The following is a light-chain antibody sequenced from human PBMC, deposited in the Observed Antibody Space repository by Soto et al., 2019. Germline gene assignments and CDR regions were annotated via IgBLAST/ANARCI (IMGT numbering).Light chain of an antibody. CDR1: QSVSNNY. CDR3: QQYGSSPRGAT. Sequence: EIVLTQSPGTLSLSPGERATLSCRASQSVSNNYLAWYQQKPGQAPRLLIYGASSRATGIPDRFSGSGSGTDFTLTISRLEPEDFAVYYCQQYGSSPRGATFGGGTKVDIK. J-gene: IGKJ4*01. CDR2: GAS. V-gene: IGKV3-20*01.